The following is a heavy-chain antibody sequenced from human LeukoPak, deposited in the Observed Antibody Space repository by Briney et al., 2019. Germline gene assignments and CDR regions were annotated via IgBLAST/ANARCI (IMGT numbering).Heavy chain of an antibody. D-gene: IGHD6-13*01. J-gene: IGHJ5*01. CDR1: GYTFTGYY. CDR2: ISPSGGST. V-gene: IGHV1-46*01. CDR3: AREWGEEQQLGGYNWFDS. Sequence: GASVKVTCKASGYTFTGYYMHWVRQAPGQGPEWMGVISPSGGSTTYAQKFQGRVTLTRDMSTSTDYLELSSLRSEDTAVYYCAREWGEEQQLGGYNWFDSWGQGTLVTVSS.